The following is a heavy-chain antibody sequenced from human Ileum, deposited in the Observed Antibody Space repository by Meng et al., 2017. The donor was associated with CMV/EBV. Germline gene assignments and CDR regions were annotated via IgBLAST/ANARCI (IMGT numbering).Heavy chain of an antibody. V-gene: IGHV4-4*07. J-gene: IGHJ4*02. CDR3: ATTYSDGDWNFDY. CDR2: LYTTGTI. D-gene: IGHD1-26*01. Sequence: QGQLQRSGPGLGKPSETLSLTFTVSADSLSTYSWHWIRQPAGKGLEWIGRLYTTGTIKYNPSLMSRLTMSLDTSKSQFSLNLRSLTAADTAVYYCATTYSDGDWNFDYWGQGTLVTVSS. CDR1: ADSLSTYS.